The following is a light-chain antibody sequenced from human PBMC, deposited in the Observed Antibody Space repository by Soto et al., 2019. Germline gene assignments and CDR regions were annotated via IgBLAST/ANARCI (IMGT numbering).Light chain of an antibody. CDR2: GNT. V-gene: IGLV1-40*01. CDR1: SSNIGAGYD. CDR3: QSHDSSLHASV. Sequence: SVLPQPPSVSGAPGQRVTISCTGSSSNIGAGYDVHWYLQLPGTAPKLLIYGNTNRPSGVPDRFSGSKSGSSASLAITGLQAEDEADYYCQSHDSSLHASVFGTGTKVTVL. J-gene: IGLJ1*01.